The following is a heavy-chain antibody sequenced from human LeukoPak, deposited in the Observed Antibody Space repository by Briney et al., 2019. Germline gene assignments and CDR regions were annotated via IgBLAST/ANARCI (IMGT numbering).Heavy chain of an antibody. CDR2: IKRDGSEK. Sequence: GGSLRLSCAASGFTLSSYWMSWVRQAPGKGLEWVANIKRDGSEKYYVNSVKGRFSISRDNAKNSLYLQMNSLRVEDTAVYYCVRDDGATKPCWGQGTLVTVSS. CDR1: GFTLSSYW. CDR3: VRDDGATKPC. V-gene: IGHV3-7*01. D-gene: IGHD1-26*01. J-gene: IGHJ4*02.